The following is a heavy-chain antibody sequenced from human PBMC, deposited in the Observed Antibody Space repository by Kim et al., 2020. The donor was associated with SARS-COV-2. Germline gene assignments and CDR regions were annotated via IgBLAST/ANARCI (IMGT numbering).Heavy chain of an antibody. CDR1: GFTFSSYA. CDR2: ISGSGGST. J-gene: IGHJ6*02. Sequence: GGSLRLSCAASGFTFSSYAMSWVRQAPGKGLEWVSAISGSGGSTYYADSVKGRFTISRDNSKNTLYLQMNSLRAEDTAVYYCAKGQAIAAAYYYYGMDVWGQGTTVTVSS. D-gene: IGHD6-13*01. CDR3: AKGQAIAAAYYYYGMDV. V-gene: IGHV3-23*01.